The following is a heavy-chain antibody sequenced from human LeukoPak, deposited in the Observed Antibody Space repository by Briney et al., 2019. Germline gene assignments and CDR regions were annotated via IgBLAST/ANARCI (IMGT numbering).Heavy chain of an antibody. CDR1: GYTFTGYY. J-gene: IGHJ4*02. CDR2: MNPNSGNT. CDR3: ARGPLQRWLQFSDY. V-gene: IGHV1-8*02. Sequence: ASVKVSCKASGYTFTGYYMHWVRQAPGQGLEWMGWMNPNSGNTGYAQRFQGRVTMTRNTSISTAYMELSSLRSEDTAVYYCARGPLQRWLQFSDYWGQGTLVTVSS. D-gene: IGHD5-24*01.